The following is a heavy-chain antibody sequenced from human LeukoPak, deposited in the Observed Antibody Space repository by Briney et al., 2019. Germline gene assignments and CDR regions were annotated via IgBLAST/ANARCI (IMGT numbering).Heavy chain of an antibody. CDR1: GFIFSDHY. CDR2: AKNKINSYTT. J-gene: IGHJ6*02. V-gene: IGHV3-72*01. Sequence: GGSLRLSCAASGFIFSDHYMDWVRQAPGKGLEWVGRAKNKINSYTTMYAASVKDRFTISRDDSKNTLYLQMNTLRVEDTAVYYCTRDLMDYDVSTGLHHYYMDVWGQGTTVTVSS. D-gene: IGHD3-9*01. CDR3: TRDLMDYDVSTGLHHYYMDV.